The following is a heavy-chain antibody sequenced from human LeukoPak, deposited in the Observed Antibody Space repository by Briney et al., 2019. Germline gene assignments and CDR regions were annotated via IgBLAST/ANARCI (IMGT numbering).Heavy chain of an antibody. J-gene: IGHJ4*02. CDR3: VKSGSSGWYVLDY. CDR2: ISYDGSDK. V-gene: IGHV3-30*18. CDR1: GGTFSSYA. Sequence: SCKASGGTFSSYAISWVRQAPGKGLEWVAVISYDGSDKYYADSVKGRFTISRDNSKNTLYLQMNSLRAEDTAMYYCVKSGSSGWYVLDYWGQGTLVTVSS. D-gene: IGHD6-19*01.